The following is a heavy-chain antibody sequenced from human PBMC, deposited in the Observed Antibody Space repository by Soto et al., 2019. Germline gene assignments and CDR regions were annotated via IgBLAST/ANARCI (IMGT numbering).Heavy chain of an antibody. J-gene: IGHJ5*02. CDR2: IRSKAYGGTT. CDR3: TRDPSTLAVAGAEA. Sequence: GGSLRLSCTASGFTFGDYAMSWFRQAPGKGLEWVGFIRSKAYGGTTEYAASVKGRFTISRDDSKSIAYLQMNSLKTEDTAVYYCTRDPSTLAVAGAEAWXQGTLVTVSS. V-gene: IGHV3-49*03. CDR1: GFTFGDYA. D-gene: IGHD6-19*01.